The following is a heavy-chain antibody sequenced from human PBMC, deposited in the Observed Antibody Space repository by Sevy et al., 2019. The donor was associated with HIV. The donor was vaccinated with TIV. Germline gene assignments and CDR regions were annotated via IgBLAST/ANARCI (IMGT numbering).Heavy chain of an antibody. CDR1: GGSISSYY. J-gene: IGHJ4*02. CDR2: IYYSGST. V-gene: IGHV4-59*08. D-gene: IGHD6-19*01. Sequence: SETLSLTCTVSGGSISSYYWSWIRQPPGKGLEWIGYIYYSGSTNYNPSLKSRVTISVDTSKNQFSLKLSSVTAADTAVYYCARLSGSGWYYFDYWGQGTLVTVSS. CDR3: ARLSGSGWYYFDY.